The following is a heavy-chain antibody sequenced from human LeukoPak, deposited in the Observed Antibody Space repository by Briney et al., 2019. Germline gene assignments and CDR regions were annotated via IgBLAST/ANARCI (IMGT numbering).Heavy chain of an antibody. Sequence: SETLSLTCAVYGGSFSGDFWSWIRQSPGKGLEWIGEINHGGSTTYNPSLQSRVTISVDTSKNQFSLKLSSVTAADTAVYYCARLRGSGWYPHWGQGTLVTVSS. CDR1: GGSFSGDF. CDR2: INHGGST. D-gene: IGHD6-19*01. J-gene: IGHJ4*02. V-gene: IGHV4-34*01. CDR3: ARLRGSGWYPH.